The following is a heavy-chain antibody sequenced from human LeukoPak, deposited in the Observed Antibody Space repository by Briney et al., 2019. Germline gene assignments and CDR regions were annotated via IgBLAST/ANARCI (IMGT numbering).Heavy chain of an antibody. CDR3: ARAVVAATLEDYNWFDP. CDR2: INAGNGNT. J-gene: IGHJ5*02. CDR1: GYTVTSYA. Sequence: ASVKVSCKASGYTVTSYAMHWVRQAPGQRLEWMGWINAGNGNTKYSQKFQGRVTITRDTSASTAYMELSSLRSEDTAVYYCARAVVAATLEDYNWFDPWGQGTLVTVSS. D-gene: IGHD2-15*01. V-gene: IGHV1-3*01.